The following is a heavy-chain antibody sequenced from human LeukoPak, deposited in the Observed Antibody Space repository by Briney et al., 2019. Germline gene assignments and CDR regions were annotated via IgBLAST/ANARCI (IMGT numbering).Heavy chain of an antibody. Sequence: PSETLSLTCAVYGGSFSGYYWSWIRQPPGKGLEWIGEINNSGSTNYNPSLKSRVTISVDTSKNQFSPKLNSVTAADTAVYYCARSFNNKPRYSTGWYLQFWGQGTLVTVSS. D-gene: IGHD6-19*01. V-gene: IGHV4-34*01. J-gene: IGHJ4*02. CDR1: GGSFSGYY. CDR3: ARSFNNKPRYSTGWYLQF. CDR2: INNSGST.